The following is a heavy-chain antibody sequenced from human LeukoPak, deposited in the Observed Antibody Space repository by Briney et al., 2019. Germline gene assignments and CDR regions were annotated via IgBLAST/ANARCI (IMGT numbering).Heavy chain of an antibody. V-gene: IGHV4-59*01. CDR1: GGSISSYC. Sequence: SETLSLTCTVSGGSISSYCWSWIRQPPGKGLDWIGYIYYSGSTNYNPSLKSRVTISLDTSKNQFSLKLSSVTAADTAVYYCARDRGAVRGIDYWGQGTLVTVSS. D-gene: IGHD3-10*01. CDR3: ARDRGAVRGIDY. J-gene: IGHJ4*02. CDR2: IYYSGST.